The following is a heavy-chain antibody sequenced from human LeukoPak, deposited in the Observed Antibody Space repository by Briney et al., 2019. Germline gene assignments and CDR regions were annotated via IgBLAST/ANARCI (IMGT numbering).Heavy chain of an antibody. CDR2: ITSSNNYI. J-gene: IGHJ6*03. Sequence: GGSLRLSCAASGFTFSSYSMNWVRQAPGKGLEWVSSITSSNNYIYYGDSVKGRFTISRDNAKNSLYLQMNSLRAEDTAVYYCARVGDFWSGYPNYYMDVWGKGTTVTVSS. CDR1: GFTFSSYS. CDR3: ARVGDFWSGYPNYYMDV. D-gene: IGHD3-3*01. V-gene: IGHV3-21*01.